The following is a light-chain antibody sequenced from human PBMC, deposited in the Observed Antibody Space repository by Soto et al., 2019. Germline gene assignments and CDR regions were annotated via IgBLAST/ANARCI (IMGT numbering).Light chain of an antibody. CDR3: QQLNSYPLP. V-gene: IGKV1-8*01. CDR1: QGISSY. CDR2: AAS. J-gene: IGKJ4*01. Sequence: IQVTQSPSSFSASTGDRVTITCRASQGISSYLAWYQQKPGKAPKLLIYAASTLQSGVPSRFSGSGSGTDFTLTISSLQPEDFATYYCQQLNSYPLPFGGGTKVDIK.